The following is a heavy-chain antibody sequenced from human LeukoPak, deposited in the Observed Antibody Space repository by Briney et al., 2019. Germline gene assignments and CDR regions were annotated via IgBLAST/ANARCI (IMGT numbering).Heavy chain of an antibody. Sequence: PSQTLSLTCTVPGGSISSGDYYWSWIRQPPGTGLEWIGYIYYSGSTYYNPSLKSRVTISVDTSKNQFSLKLSSVTAADTAVYYCARDPLHYDILTGFSSRGVDYWGQGTLVTVSS. CDR2: IYYSGST. V-gene: IGHV4-30-4*01. CDR1: GGSISSGDYY. D-gene: IGHD3-9*01. CDR3: ARDPLHYDILTGFSSRGVDY. J-gene: IGHJ4*02.